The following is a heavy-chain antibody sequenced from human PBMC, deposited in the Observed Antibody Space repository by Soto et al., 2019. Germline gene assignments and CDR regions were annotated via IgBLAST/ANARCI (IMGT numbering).Heavy chain of an antibody. J-gene: IGHJ4*02. CDR2: ISGSGGST. D-gene: IGHD6-19*01. CDR3: ARRSSGCYFDY. CDR1: GFTFSNYA. V-gene: IGHV3-23*01. Sequence: EVQLLESGGGLVQPGGSLRLSCAAPGFTFSNYAMNWVRQAPGKGLEWVSVISGSGGSTYYADSVKGRFTISRDNSKNTLYLQMKSLRGEDASVYYCARRSSGCYFDYWGQGTLVTVSS.